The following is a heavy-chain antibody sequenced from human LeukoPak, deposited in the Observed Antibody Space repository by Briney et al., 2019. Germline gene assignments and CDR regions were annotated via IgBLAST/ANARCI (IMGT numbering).Heavy chain of an antibody. CDR2: INHSGST. Sequence: PSETLSFTCAVYGGSFSGYYWSWIRQPPGKGLEWIGEINHSGSTNYNPSLKSRVTISVDTSKNQFSLKLSSVTAADTAVYYCARQMITIFRVVNVRLGGGEFDMWGQGTMVTVSS. D-gene: IGHD3-3*01. CDR1: GGSFSGYY. CDR3: ARQMITIFRVVNVRLGGGEFDM. J-gene: IGHJ3*02. V-gene: IGHV4-34*01.